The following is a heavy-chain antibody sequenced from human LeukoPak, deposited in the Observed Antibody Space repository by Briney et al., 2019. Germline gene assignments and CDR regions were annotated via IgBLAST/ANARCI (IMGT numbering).Heavy chain of an antibody. Sequence: PSETLSLTCAVYGGSFSGYYWSWIRQPPGKGLEWIGEINHSGSANYNPSLKSRVTISVDTSKNQFSLKLSSVTAADTAVYYCARGYRGYSYGPYYYYYYMDVWGKGTTVTVYS. CDR2: INHSGSA. V-gene: IGHV4-34*01. J-gene: IGHJ6*03. CDR3: ARGYRGYSYGPYYYYYYMDV. CDR1: GGSFSGYY. D-gene: IGHD5-18*01.